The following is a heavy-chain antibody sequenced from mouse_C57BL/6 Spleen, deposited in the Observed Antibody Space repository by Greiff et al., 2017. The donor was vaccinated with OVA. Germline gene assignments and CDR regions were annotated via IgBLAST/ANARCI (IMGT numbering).Heavy chain of an antibody. CDR3: ARFYGSSWFAY. V-gene: IGHV1-50*01. D-gene: IGHD1-1*01. J-gene: IGHJ3*01. CDR2: MDPSDSYT. CDR1: GYTFTSYW. Sequence: VQLQQPGAELVKPGASVKLSCKASGYTFTSYWMQWVKQRPGQGLEWIGEMDPSDSYTNYNQKFKGKATLTVDTSSSTAYMQLSSLTSEDSAVYDCARFYGSSWFAYWGQGTLVTVSA.